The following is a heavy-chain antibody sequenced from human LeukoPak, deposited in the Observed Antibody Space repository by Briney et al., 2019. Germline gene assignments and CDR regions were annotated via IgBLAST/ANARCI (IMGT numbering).Heavy chain of an antibody. Sequence: GGSLRLSCAASGFTFSSYSMNWVRQAPGKGLEWVSYISSSSSTIYYADSVKGRFTISRDNAKNSLYLQMNSLRAEDTAVYYCARARTIAVAGQPVDYWGQGTLVTVSS. CDR2: ISSSSSTI. CDR1: GFTFSSYS. CDR3: ARARTIAVAGQPVDY. V-gene: IGHV3-48*01. D-gene: IGHD6-19*01. J-gene: IGHJ4*02.